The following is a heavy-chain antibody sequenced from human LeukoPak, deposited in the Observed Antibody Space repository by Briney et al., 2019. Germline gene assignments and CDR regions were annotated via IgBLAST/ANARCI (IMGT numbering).Heavy chain of an antibody. D-gene: IGHD2-2*01. V-gene: IGHV4-30-4*01. CDR2: IYYSGST. CDR3: ARAHIVVVPAAYYFDY. Sequence: PSETLSLTCTVSGGSISSGDSYWSWIRQPPGKGLEWIGYIYYSGSTYYNPSLKSRVTISVDTSKNQFSLKLSSVTAADTAVYYCARAHIVVVPAAYYFDYWGQGTLVTVSS. J-gene: IGHJ4*02. CDR1: GGSISSGDSY.